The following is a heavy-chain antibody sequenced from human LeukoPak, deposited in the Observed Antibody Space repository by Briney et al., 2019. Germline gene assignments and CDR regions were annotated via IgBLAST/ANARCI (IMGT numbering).Heavy chain of an antibody. D-gene: IGHD3-10*01. CDR1: GYTFTSYY. V-gene: IGHV1-46*01. Sequence: ASVKVSCKASGYTFTSYYMHWVRQAPGQGLEWMGIINPSGGSTSYAQKFQGRVTMTRDTSTSTVYMELSSLRSEDTAVYYCARDSRRGISMVRGALALDYWGQGTLVTVSS. CDR3: ARDSRRGISMVRGALALDY. J-gene: IGHJ4*02. CDR2: INPSGGST.